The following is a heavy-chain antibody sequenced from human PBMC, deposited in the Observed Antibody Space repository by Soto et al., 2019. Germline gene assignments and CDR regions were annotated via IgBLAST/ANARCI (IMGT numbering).Heavy chain of an antibody. CDR3: ARTPGIAVAITVFDY. D-gene: IGHD6-19*01. CDR1: GDSVSSSSAA. CDR2: TYYRSKWYN. J-gene: IGHJ4*02. V-gene: IGHV6-1*01. Sequence: SQTLSLTCAISGDSVSSSSAAWNWIRQSPSRGLEWLGRTYYRSKWYNDYAVSVKSRITINPDTSKNQFSLQLNSVTPEDTAVYYCARTPGIAVAITVFDYWGQGTLVTVSS.